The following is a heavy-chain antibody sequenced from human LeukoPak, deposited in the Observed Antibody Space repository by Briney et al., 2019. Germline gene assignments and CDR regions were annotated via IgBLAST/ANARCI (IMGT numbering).Heavy chain of an antibody. CDR1: GYSISSGYY. D-gene: IGHD3-10*01. Sequence: SETLSLTCTVSGYSISSGYYWGWIRQPPGKGLEWIGYIYYSGSTNYNPSLKSRVTISVDTSKNQFSLKLSSVTAADTAVYYCARGGSYYGSGSYPDYWGQGTLVTVSS. V-gene: IGHV4-38-2*02. J-gene: IGHJ4*02. CDR3: ARGGSYYGSGSYPDY. CDR2: IYYSGST.